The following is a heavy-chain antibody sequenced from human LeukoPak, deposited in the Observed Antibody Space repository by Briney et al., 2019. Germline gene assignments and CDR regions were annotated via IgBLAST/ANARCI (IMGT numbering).Heavy chain of an antibody. J-gene: IGHJ5*02. Sequence: SETLSLTCAVYGGSFSGYYWSWIRQPPGKGLEWIGEINHSGSTNYNPSLKSRVTISVDTSKNQFSLKLSSVTAADTAVYYCARPRSWYYNNWFDPWGQGTLVTVSS. V-gene: IGHV4-34*01. CDR2: INHSGST. CDR1: GGSFSGYY. CDR3: ARPRSWYYNNWFDP. D-gene: IGHD2-15*01.